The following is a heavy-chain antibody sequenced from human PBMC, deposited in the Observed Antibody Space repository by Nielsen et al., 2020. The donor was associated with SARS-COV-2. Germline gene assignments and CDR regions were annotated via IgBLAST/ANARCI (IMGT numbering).Heavy chain of an antibody. Sequence: ASVKVSCKASGYTFTSYAMHWVRQAPGQRLEWMGWINAGNGNTKYSQKFQGRVTITRDTSASTAYMELSSLRSEDTAVYYCARVLPLFYGMDVWGQGTTVTVSS. V-gene: IGHV1-3*01. CDR2: INAGNGNT. CDR3: ARVLPLFYGMDV. J-gene: IGHJ6*02. CDR1: GYTFTSYA.